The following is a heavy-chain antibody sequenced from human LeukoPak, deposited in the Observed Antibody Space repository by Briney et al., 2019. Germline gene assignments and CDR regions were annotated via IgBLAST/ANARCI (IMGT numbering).Heavy chain of an antibody. Sequence: GGSLRLSCGASGLTFRNYEMNWVRQAPGKGLEWISSISGSGTRKNYADSVKGRFAVSRDNAKNSLYLQMNSLRAEDTAVYYCARDPEVTTDSSGGFDYWGEGTRVTVSS. CDR2: ISGSGTRK. V-gene: IGHV3-48*03. CDR1: GLTFRNYE. J-gene: IGHJ4*02. D-gene: IGHD2-21*02. CDR3: ARDPEVTTDSSGGFDY.